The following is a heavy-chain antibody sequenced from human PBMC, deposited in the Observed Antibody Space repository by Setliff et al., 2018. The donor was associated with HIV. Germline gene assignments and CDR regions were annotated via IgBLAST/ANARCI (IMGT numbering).Heavy chain of an antibody. CDR2: INHSGST. CDR3: ARGSDYIWGNYRFPFDY. Sequence: SETLSLTCAVYGGSFNGYSWTWIRQPPGKGLEWIGGINHSGSTNYNPSLKSRVTISVETSKSQFSLRLNSVTATGTALYYCARGSDYIWGNYRFPFDYWGQGTLVTVSS. V-gene: IGHV4-34*01. D-gene: IGHD3-16*02. J-gene: IGHJ4*02. CDR1: GGSFNGYS.